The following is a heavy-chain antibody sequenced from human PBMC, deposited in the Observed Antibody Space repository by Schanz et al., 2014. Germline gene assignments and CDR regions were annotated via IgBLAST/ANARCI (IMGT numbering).Heavy chain of an antibody. J-gene: IGHJ3*02. CDR1: GFTFSSHW. D-gene: IGHD4-17*01. CDR2: INSVGSNT. V-gene: IGHV3-74*01. CDR3: ARKMKLGVYGGKGHDSLDI. Sequence: EVQLVQSGGGLVQPGGSLRLSCAASGFTFSSHWMHWVRQDPGKGLVWVARINSVGSNTDYADSVTGRFTISRDNAKTTLYLQMNTLRAEDAAVYYCARKMKLGVYGGKGHDSLDIWGQGTMVTVSS.